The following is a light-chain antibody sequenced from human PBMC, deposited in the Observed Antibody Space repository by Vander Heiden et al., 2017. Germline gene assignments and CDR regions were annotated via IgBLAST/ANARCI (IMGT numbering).Light chain of an antibody. CDR3: QQANSLPLT. V-gene: IGKV1D-12*01. CDR1: HGISTY. CDR2: GAS. J-gene: IGKJ4*01. Sequence: DIRMTKSPSSVSASVGDRVTITCRASHGISTYLVWYQQNPGKAPKLLIYGASSLQSGVPSRFSGSGSGTDFTLTISSLQPEDFATYYCQQANSLPLTFGGGTTVEI.